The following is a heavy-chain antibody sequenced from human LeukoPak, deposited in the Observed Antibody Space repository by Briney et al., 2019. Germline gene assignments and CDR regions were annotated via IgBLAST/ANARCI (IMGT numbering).Heavy chain of an antibody. CDR3: ARAAMVRGADAFDI. J-gene: IGHJ3*02. V-gene: IGHV3-33*01. Sequence: PGGSLRLSCAASGFTFSSYGMHWVRQAPGKGLEWVAVIWYDGSNKYYADSVKGRFTISRDNSKNTLYLQMNSLRAEDTAVYYCARAAMVRGADAFDIWGQGTMVTVSS. D-gene: IGHD3-10*01. CDR1: GFTFSSYG. CDR2: IWYDGSNK.